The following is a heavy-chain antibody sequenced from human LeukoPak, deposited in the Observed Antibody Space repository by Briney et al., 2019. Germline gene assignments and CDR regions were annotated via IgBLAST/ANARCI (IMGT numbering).Heavy chain of an antibody. Sequence: PGGSLRLSFAASGFTFSSYEMNWVRQAPGEGLEWVSYISSSGSTIYYADSVKGRFTISRDNAKNSLYLQMNSLRAEDTAVYYCAELGITMIGGVWGKGTTVTISS. CDR1: GFTFSSYE. CDR3: AELGITMIGGV. J-gene: IGHJ6*04. CDR2: ISSSGSTI. D-gene: IGHD3-10*02. V-gene: IGHV3-48*03.